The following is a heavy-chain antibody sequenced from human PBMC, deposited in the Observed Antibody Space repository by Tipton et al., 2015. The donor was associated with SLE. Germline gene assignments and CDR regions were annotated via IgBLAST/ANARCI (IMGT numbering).Heavy chain of an antibody. Sequence: SLRLSCAASGFTFSSYAMSWVRQAPGKGLEWVAFIRYDGSNKYYADSVKGRFTISRDNSKNTLYLQMNSLRAEDTAVYYCARDPAEYYDFWSGFSPSNYFDYWGQGTLVTVSS. CDR1: GFTFSSYA. CDR2: IRYDGSNK. J-gene: IGHJ4*02. CDR3: ARDPAEYYDFWSGFSPSNYFDY. V-gene: IGHV3-33*08. D-gene: IGHD3-3*01.